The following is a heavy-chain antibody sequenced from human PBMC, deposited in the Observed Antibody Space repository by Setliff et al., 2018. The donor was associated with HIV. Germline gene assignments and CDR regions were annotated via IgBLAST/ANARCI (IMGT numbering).Heavy chain of an antibody. CDR2: IYRSGST. Sequence: SSETLSLTCAVSGFSISSGFYWAWIRQPPGKGLEWIGSIYRSGSTYYNPSLKSRVTISVDTSKNQSSLKLTSVTAADTAVYYCARREWLPMPGAFDIWGQGTMVTVSS. D-gene: IGHD3-3*01. V-gene: IGHV4-38-2*01. CDR1: GFSISSGFY. J-gene: IGHJ3*02. CDR3: ARREWLPMPGAFDI.